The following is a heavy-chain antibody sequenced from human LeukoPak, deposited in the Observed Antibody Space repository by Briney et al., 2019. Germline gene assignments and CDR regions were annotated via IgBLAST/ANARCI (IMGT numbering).Heavy chain of an antibody. CDR2: IYPGDSDT. CDR3: ARHMFTPSIAVADLDY. Sequence: GESLKISCKVSGYSFTTYWIGWVRQMPGKGLEWMGIIYPGDSDTRYSPSFQGQVTISADKSISTAYLQWSSLKASDTAMYYCARHMFTPSIAVADLDYWGQGTLVTVSS. D-gene: IGHD6-19*01. CDR1: GYSFTTYW. V-gene: IGHV5-51*01. J-gene: IGHJ4*02.